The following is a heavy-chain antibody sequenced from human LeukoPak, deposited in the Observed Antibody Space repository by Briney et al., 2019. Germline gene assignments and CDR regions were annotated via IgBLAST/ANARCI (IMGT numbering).Heavy chain of an antibody. CDR1: GGSISSYY. V-gene: IGHV4-4*09. D-gene: IGHD6-13*01. CDR3: ARGWSSSWYGYYYYYMDV. Sequence: PSETLSLTCTVSGGSISSYYWSWIRQPPGKGLEWIGYIYTSGSTNYNPSLKSRVTISVDTSKNQFSLKLSSVTAADTAVYYCARGWSSSWYGYYYYYMDVWGKGTTVTVSS. CDR2: IYTSGST. J-gene: IGHJ6*03.